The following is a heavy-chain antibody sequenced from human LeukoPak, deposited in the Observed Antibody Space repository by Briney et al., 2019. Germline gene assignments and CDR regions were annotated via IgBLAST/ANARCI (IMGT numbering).Heavy chain of an antibody. CDR1: GFTFSDYW. J-gene: IGHJ5*02. CDR3: SKSDYLDP. CDR2: IKGDGSFT. D-gene: IGHD4-17*01. V-gene: IGHV3-74*03. Sequence: GGSLRLSCTASGFTFSDYWMNWVRQAPGKGPMWVSRIKGDGSFTTYADSVKGRFTISRDNAKNTLYLQMDSLRVDDTAVYYCSKSDYLDPWGRGTLVTVSS.